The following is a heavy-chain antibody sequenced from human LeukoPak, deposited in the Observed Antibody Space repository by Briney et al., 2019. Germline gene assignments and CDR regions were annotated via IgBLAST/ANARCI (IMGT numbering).Heavy chain of an antibody. D-gene: IGHD6-19*01. CDR3: ATQQWPPAEGAFDI. J-gene: IGHJ3*02. CDR1: GVSINNNKW. CDR2: IHPSGST. V-gene: IGHV4-4*02. Sequence: PSGTLSLTCAVSGVSINNNKWWSWVRQPPGKGLEWIGEIHPSGSTTYNPSLKSRVTMSVDKSKNRFSLKLTPVTAADTAVYYCATQQWPPAEGAFDIWGQGTMVTVPS.